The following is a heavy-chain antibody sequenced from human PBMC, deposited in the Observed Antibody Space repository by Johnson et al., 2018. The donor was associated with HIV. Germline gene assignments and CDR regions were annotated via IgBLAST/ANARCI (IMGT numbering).Heavy chain of an antibody. CDR2: IKQDGSEK. V-gene: IGHV3-7*01. D-gene: IGHD4-23*01. Sequence: MLLVESGGGLVQPGGSLRLSCAASGFTLSSYWMSWVRQAPGQGLAWVATIKQDGSEKHSADSVRVRFTLSRDNSKNTLYLQMNSLRAEDTAVYYCAKSEPRGGNPDDAFDIWGQGTMVTVSS. CDR3: AKSEPRGGNPDDAFDI. J-gene: IGHJ3*02. CDR1: GFTLSSYW.